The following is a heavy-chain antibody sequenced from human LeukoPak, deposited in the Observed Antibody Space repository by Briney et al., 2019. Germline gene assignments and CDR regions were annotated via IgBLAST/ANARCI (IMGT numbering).Heavy chain of an antibody. D-gene: IGHD3-22*01. CDR3: AKGEDYYDSSGYYSTCDY. V-gene: IGHV3-23*01. J-gene: IGHJ4*02. CDR2: ISGSGGST. Sequence: GGSLRLSCAASGFTFSSYAMSWVRQAPGKGLEWASAISGSGGSTYYADSVKGRFTISRDNSKNTLYLQMNSLRAEDTAVYYCAKGEDYYDSSGYYSTCDYWGQGTLVTVSS. CDR1: GFTFSSYA.